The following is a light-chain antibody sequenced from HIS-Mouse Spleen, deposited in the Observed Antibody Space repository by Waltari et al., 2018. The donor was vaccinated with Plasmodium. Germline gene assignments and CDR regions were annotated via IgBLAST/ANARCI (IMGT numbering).Light chain of an antibody. J-gene: IGKJ2*01. V-gene: IGKV4-1*01. Sequence: DIVMTQSPDSLAVSLGERATINCKSSQSVLYSSNNKNDLAWYQQKPGQPPKLLIYWASTRESGVPDRFSGSGSGTEFTLTSSSLQAEDVAVYYCQQYYSTPPYTFGQGTKLEIK. CDR1: QSVLYSSNNKND. CDR2: WAS. CDR3: QQYYSTPPYT.